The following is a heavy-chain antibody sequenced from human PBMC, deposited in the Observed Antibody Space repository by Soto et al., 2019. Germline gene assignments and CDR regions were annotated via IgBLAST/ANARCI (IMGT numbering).Heavy chain of an antibody. D-gene: IGHD6-19*01. V-gene: IGHV2-5*05. J-gene: IGHJ5*02. Sequence: QITLKESGPTLVKPTQTLTLTCTFSGFSLSTSGVGVVWIRQPPGKALGWLGIIYWDDDKRYGPSLKRSLTITKDNSKTQVVLTMTNMDPVDTGTYYCAHNLVAGTSWFDPWGQGTLVTVSS. CDR2: IYWDDDK. CDR3: AHNLVAGTSWFDP. CDR1: GFSLSTSGVG.